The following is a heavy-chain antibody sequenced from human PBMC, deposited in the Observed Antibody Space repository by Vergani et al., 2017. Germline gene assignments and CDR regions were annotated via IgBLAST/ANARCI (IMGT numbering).Heavy chain of an antibody. D-gene: IGHD2-2*01. CDR3: ARVQGDIVVVPAVRGYMDV. CDR2: ISYDGSNK. J-gene: IGHJ6*03. V-gene: IGHV3-30-3*01. Sequence: QVQLVESGGGVVQPGRSLRLFCAASGFTFSSYAMHWVRQAPGKGLEWVAVISYDGSNKYYADSVKGRFTISRDNSKNTLYLQMNSLRAEDTAVYYCARVQGDIVVVPAVRGYMDVWGKGTTVTVSS. CDR1: GFTFSSYA.